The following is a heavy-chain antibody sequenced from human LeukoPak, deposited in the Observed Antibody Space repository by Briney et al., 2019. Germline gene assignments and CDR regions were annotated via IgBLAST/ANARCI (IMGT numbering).Heavy chain of an antibody. J-gene: IGHJ4*02. CDR3: ARRAGAYSHPYDY. V-gene: IGHV3-30*14. D-gene: IGHD4/OR15-4a*01. Sequence: GGSLRLSCAASGFTFSSYAMHWVRQAPGKGLEWVAVISYDGSNKYYADSVKGRFTISRDNSKNTLFLQMNSLRAEDTAVYYCARRAGAYSHPYDYWGQGTLVTVSS. CDR1: GFTFSSYA. CDR2: ISYDGSNK.